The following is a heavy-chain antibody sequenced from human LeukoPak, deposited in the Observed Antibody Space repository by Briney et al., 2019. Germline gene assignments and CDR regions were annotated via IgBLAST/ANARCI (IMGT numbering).Heavy chain of an antibody. V-gene: IGHV5-51*01. D-gene: IGHD2-15*01. Sequence: GESLKISFKGSGYRFTNQWIGWVRQMPGKGLEWMGIIYPADSDTRYRPSFQGQVTISADKSISTAYLQWSSLKASDTAMYYCARLGGSSNYYMDVWGKGTTVTVSS. CDR3: ARLGGSSNYYMDV. J-gene: IGHJ6*03. CDR2: IYPADSDT. CDR1: GYRFTNQW.